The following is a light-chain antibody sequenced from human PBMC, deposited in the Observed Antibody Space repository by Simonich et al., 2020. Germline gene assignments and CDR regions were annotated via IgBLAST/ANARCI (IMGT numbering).Light chain of an antibody. J-gene: IGLJ3*02. Sequence: QSALTQPRSVSGSPGQSVTISCTGTSSDVGGYNYVSWYQQHPGKAPNLMIYDVSTRPSGVPDRVSGSKSGNTASLTISGLQAEDEADYYCCSYAGSYTWVFGGGTKLTVL. V-gene: IGLV2-11*02. CDR3: CSYAGSYTWV. CDR2: DVS. CDR1: SSDVGGYNY.